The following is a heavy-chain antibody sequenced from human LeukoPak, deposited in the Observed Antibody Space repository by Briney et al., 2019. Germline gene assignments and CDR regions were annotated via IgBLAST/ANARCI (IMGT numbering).Heavy chain of an antibody. J-gene: IGHJ5*02. D-gene: IGHD3-10*01. V-gene: IGHV4-39*01. CDR1: APSISSSSYY. CDR3: ARHLGLLWFGEYPPGWFNP. CDR2: MYYSGST. Sequence: SHTLSLTCPVYAPSISSSSYYSGWLRPPPGKGLQWYGRMYYSGSTYNHPSLKTRFPISVDRSKNNFYLTLCSLTTADSAVYYCARHLGLLWFGEYPPGWFNPWGEGSLVTVSS.